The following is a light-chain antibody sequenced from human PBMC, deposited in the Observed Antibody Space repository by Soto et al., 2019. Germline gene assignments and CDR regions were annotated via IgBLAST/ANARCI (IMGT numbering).Light chain of an antibody. V-gene: IGLV2-23*03. CDR1: SSDVGSYNL. CDR3: CSYAGSSTFVL. Sequence: QSVLNQPASVSGSPGQSITISCTGTSSDVGSYNLVSWYQQHPGKAPKLMIYEGSKRPSGVSNRFSGSKAGNTASLTISGLQAEDKAEYYCCSYAGSSTFVLFGGGTKLTVL. J-gene: IGLJ2*01. CDR2: EGS.